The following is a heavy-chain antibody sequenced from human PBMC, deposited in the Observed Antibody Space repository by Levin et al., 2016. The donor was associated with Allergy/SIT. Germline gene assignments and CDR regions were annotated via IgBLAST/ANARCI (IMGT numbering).Heavy chain of an antibody. V-gene: IGHV1-2*02. CDR2: MSPNTGGT. D-gene: IGHD3-16*01. Sequence: ASVKVSCKASGYTFTASYIHWVRQAPGQGLEWMGYMSPNTGGTNYAQKFQGRVTMTRDTSISTAYMELSSLASDDTAVYHCATEGLKKALDIWGQGTMVTVSS. J-gene: IGHJ3*02. CDR1: GYTFTASY. CDR3: ATEGLKKALDI.